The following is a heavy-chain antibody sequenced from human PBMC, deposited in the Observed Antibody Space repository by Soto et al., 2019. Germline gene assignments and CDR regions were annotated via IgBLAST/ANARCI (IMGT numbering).Heavy chain of an antibody. D-gene: IGHD3-10*01. V-gene: IGHV3-74*01. Sequence: EVQLVESGGGLVQPGGSLRLSCAASGFTFNNYWIHWVRQAPGKGLMWVSRINGDGTTTNYADSVKGRLAISRDNAKNTVYLQMNSLRAEDTALYYCARGVRGHYGKDVWGQGTTVTVSS. CDR3: ARGVRGHYGKDV. J-gene: IGHJ6*02. CDR2: INGDGTTT. CDR1: GFTFNNYW.